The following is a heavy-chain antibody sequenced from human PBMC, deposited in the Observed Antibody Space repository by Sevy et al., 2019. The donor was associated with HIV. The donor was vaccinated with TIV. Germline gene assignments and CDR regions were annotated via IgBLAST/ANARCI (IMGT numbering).Heavy chain of an antibody. CDR3: AKGRYYYDSSGFNFQH. D-gene: IGHD3-22*01. V-gene: IGHV3-23*01. CDR2: ISGSGGST. Sequence: EGSLRLPCAASGFTFSSYAMSWVRQAPGKGLEWVSAISGSGGSTYYADSVKGRFTISRDNSKNTLYLQMNSLRAEDTAVYYCAKGRYYYDSSGFNFQHWGQGTLVTVSS. J-gene: IGHJ1*01. CDR1: GFTFSSYA.